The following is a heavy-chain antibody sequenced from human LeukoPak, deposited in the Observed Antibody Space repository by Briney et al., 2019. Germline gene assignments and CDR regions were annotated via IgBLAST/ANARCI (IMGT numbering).Heavy chain of an antibody. CDR2: TYTSGST. J-gene: IGHJ2*01. Sequence: NPSETLSLTCTVSGGSISSYYWSWIRQPAGKGLEWIGRTYTSGSTNYNPSLKSRVTMSVDTSKDQFSLKLSSVTAADTAVYYCARDWDPWWYFDLWGRGTLVTVSS. CDR1: GGSISSYY. D-gene: IGHD1-26*01. CDR3: ARDWDPWWYFDL. V-gene: IGHV4-4*07.